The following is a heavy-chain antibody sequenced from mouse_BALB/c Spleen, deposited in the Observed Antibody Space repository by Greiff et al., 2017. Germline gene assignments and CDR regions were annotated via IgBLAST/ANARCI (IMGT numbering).Heavy chain of an antibody. CDR1: GFNIKDTY. CDR3: ARSTTDFAY. J-gene: IGHJ3*01. CDR2: IDPANGNT. D-gene: IGHD1-1*01. Sequence: DVKLQESGAELVKPGASVKLSCTASGFNIKDTYMHWVKQRPEQGLEWIGRIDPANGNTKYDPKFQGKATITADTSSNTAYLQLSSLTSEDTAVYYCARSTTDFAYWGQGTLVTVSA. V-gene: IGHV14-3*02.